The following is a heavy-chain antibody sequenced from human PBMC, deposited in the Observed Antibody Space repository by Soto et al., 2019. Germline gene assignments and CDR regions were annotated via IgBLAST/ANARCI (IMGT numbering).Heavy chain of an antibody. V-gene: IGHV1-18*01. CDR3: ARDRLADFWSGYNYYYYCMDV. J-gene: IGHJ6*02. D-gene: IGHD3-3*01. CDR2: ISAYNGNT. CDR1: GYTFTSYG. Sequence: ASVKVSCKASGYTFTSYGISWVRQAPGQGLEWMGWISAYNGNTNYAQKHQGRVTMTTDTSTSTAYMELRSLRSDDTAVYYCARDRLADFWSGYNYYYYCMDVWGQGTTVTVSS.